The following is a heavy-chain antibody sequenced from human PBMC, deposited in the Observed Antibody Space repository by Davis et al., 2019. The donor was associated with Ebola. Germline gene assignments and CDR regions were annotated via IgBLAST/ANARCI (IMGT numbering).Heavy chain of an antibody. D-gene: IGHD4-17*01. CDR2: IKEDGSVR. CDR1: GFTFTNFW. Sequence: GESLKISCAASGFTFTNFWMSWVRQAPGRGLEWVANIKEDGSVRHSLDSVRGRFTFSRDNAKNTLHLQMNSLRAEDTAVYYCARDTGTYSNYVAYWGQGTLVTVSP. J-gene: IGHJ4*02. CDR3: ARDTGTYSNYVAY. V-gene: IGHV3-7*03.